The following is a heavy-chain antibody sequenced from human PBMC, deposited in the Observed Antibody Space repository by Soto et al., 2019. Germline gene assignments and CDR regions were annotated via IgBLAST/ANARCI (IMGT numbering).Heavy chain of an antibody. CDR2: INPNSGGT. V-gene: IGHV1-2*04. CDR3: ARGHYYDSSGYYY. CDR1: GYTFTGYY. D-gene: IGHD3-22*01. J-gene: IGHJ4*02. Sequence: GASVKVSCKASGYTFTGYYMHWVRQAPGQGLEWMGWINPNSGGTNYAQKFQGWVTMTRDTSISTAYMELSRLRSDDTAVYYCARGHYYDSSGYYYWGQGTLVTVSP.